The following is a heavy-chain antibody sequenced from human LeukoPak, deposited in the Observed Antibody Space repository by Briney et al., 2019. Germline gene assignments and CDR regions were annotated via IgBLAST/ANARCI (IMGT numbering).Heavy chain of an antibody. CDR1: GFTFSTYA. V-gene: IGHV3-30-3*01. CDR2: ISYDGSSK. D-gene: IGHD5-24*01. CDR3: ARYGDGYDFDY. J-gene: IGHJ4*02. Sequence: GGSLRLSCAASGFTFSTYAIHWVRQAPGKGLEWLAVISYDGSSKYYADSVRGRFTISRDNSKNTLYLQMNSLRAEDTAVYYCARYGDGYDFDYWGQGTLVTVSS.